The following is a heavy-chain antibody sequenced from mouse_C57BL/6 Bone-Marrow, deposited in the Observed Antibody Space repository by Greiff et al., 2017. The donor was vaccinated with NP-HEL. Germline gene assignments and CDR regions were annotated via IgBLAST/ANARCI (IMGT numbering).Heavy chain of an antibody. Sequence: EVKLQQSGAELVRPGASVKLSCTASGFNITDYYMHWVKQRPEQGLEWIGRIDPEDGDTEYAPKFQGKATMTPDTSSNTAYLQLSSLTAEDTAVYYCATDGSSYWYFDVWGTGTTVTVSS. V-gene: IGHV14-1*01. CDR1: GFNITDYY. D-gene: IGHD1-1*01. CDR3: ATDGSSYWYFDV. CDR2: IDPEDGDT. J-gene: IGHJ1*03.